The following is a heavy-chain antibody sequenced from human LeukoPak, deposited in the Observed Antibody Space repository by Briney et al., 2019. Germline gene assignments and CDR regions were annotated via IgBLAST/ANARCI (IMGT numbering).Heavy chain of an antibody. V-gene: IGHV3-23*01. CDR1: AFTFSGYA. Sequence: GGSLRLSCAAPAFTFSGYAMSWVRQAPGRGLQWVSTISSSGGSTYYADSVKGRFTISRDNSKNTLYLQMNSLRAEDTAVYYCARGKYYYDSSGYYYYFDYWGQGTLVTVSS. J-gene: IGHJ4*02. CDR2: ISSSGGST. CDR3: ARGKYYYDSSGYYYYFDY. D-gene: IGHD3-22*01.